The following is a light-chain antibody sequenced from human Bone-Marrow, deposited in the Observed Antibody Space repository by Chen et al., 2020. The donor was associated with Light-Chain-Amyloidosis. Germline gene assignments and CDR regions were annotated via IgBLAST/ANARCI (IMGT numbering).Light chain of an antibody. CDR3: SSFTSSSSYV. Sequence: QSALTQPASVSGSPGQSITISCTGTRGDVGAYNYVSWYQQHPGKAPKVMIYAVSNRPSGVSNPFSGAKSGNTASLTISGLQAEDEADYYCSSFTSSSSYVFGPGTKVTVL. CDR1: RGDVGAYNY. CDR2: AVS. V-gene: IGLV2-14*03. J-gene: IGLJ1*01.